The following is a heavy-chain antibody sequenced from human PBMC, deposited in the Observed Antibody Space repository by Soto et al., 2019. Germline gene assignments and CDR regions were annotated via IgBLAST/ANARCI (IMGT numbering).Heavy chain of an antibody. D-gene: IGHD1-26*01. CDR1: GFTFSSYG. Sequence: QVQLVESGGGVVQPGRSLRLSCAASGFTFSSYGMHWVRQAPGKGLEWVAVISYDGSNKYYADSVKGRFTISRDNSKNTLYLQMNSLRAEDTAVYYCAKADSGSYDGYGMDVWGQGTTVTVSS. CDR3: AKADSGSYDGYGMDV. J-gene: IGHJ6*02. CDR2: ISYDGSNK. V-gene: IGHV3-30*18.